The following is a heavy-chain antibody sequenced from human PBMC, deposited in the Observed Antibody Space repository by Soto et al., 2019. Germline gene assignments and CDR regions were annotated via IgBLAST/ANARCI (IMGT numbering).Heavy chain of an antibody. CDR2: IYYSGST. J-gene: IGHJ6*03. V-gene: IGHV4-59*08. D-gene: IGHD6-6*01. CDR3: AGYYSSSSYYYYYMDV. CDR1: GGSISSYY. Sequence: PSETLSLTCTVSGGSISSYYWSWIRQPPGKGLEWIGYIYYSGSTNYNPSLKSRVTISVDTSKNQFSLKLSSVTAADTAVYYCAGYYSSSSYYYYYMDVWGKGTTVTVSS.